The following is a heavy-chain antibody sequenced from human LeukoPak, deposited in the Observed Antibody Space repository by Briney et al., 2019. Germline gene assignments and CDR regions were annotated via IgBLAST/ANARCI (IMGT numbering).Heavy chain of an antibody. D-gene: IGHD3-3*01. Sequence: GASVKVSCKASGYTFTSYGICWVRQAPGQGLEWMGWISAYNGNTNYAQKLQGRVTMTTDTSTSTAYMELRSLRSDDTAVYYCARDLGYDFWSGYYGGDYWGQGTLVTVSS. CDR1: GYTFTSYG. V-gene: IGHV1-18*01. CDR3: ARDLGYDFWSGYYGGDY. J-gene: IGHJ4*02. CDR2: ISAYNGNT.